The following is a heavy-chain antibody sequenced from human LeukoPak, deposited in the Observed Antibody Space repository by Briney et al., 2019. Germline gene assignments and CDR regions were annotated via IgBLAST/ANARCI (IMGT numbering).Heavy chain of an antibody. CDR3: AELGITMIGGV. D-gene: IGHD3-10*02. CDR1: GFTFSNYE. Sequence: PGGSLRLSCAASGFTFSNYEMHWVRQAPGKGLEWVSYISSSGSTIYYADSVKGRFTTSRDNAKNSLYLQMNSLRAEDTAVYYCAELGITMIGGVWGKGTTVTISS. CDR2: ISSSGSTI. V-gene: IGHV3-48*03. J-gene: IGHJ6*04.